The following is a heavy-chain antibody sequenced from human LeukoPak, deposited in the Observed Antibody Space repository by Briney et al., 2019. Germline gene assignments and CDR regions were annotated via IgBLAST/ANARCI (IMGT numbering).Heavy chain of an antibody. Sequence: ASVKVSCKASGYTFNTYNINWVRQAPGQGLEWMGWISTYNDNTNYAQKFQGRVTMTTDTSTSTAYMELRSLRSDDTAVYYCARVPVTIFGVVTNWFDSWGQGTLVTVSS. CDR2: ISTYNDNT. V-gene: IGHV1-18*01. J-gene: IGHJ5*01. CDR1: GYTFNTYN. D-gene: IGHD3-3*01. CDR3: ARVPVTIFGVVTNWFDS.